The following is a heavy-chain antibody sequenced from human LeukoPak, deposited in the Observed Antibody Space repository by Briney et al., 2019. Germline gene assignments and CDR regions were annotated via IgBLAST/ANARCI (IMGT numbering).Heavy chain of an antibody. V-gene: IGHV1-18*04. CDR1: GYTFTSYY. J-gene: IGHJ4*02. CDR2: ISAYNGNT. Sequence: ASVKVSCKASGYTFTSYYMHWVRQAPGQGLEWMGWISAYNGNTNYAQKLQGRVTMTTDTSTSTAYMELRSLRSDDTAVYYCARVRQYSSLDYWGQGTLVTVSS. D-gene: IGHD6-6*01. CDR3: ARVRQYSSLDY.